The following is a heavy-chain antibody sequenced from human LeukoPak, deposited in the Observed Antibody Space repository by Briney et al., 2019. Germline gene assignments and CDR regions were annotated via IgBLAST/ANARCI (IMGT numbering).Heavy chain of an antibody. D-gene: IGHD2-2*01. V-gene: IGHV1-46*01. J-gene: IGHJ4*02. CDR3: ARDYCSSTSCYLDY. CDR1: GGTFSSYA. CDR2: INPSGGRT. Sequence: ASVKVSCKASGGTFSSYAISWVRQAPGQGLEWMGIINPSGGRTSYAQKFQGRVTMTRDTSTSTVYMELSSLRSEDTAVYYCARDYCSSTSCYLDYWGQGTLVTVSS.